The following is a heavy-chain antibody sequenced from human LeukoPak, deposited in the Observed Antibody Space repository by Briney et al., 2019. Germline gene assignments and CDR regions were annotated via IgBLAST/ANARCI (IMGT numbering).Heavy chain of an antibody. V-gene: IGHV3-30*18. CDR1: GFTFSSYG. Sequence: GKSLRLSCAASGFTFSSYGMHWVRQAPGKGLEWVTVVSHDGSNKYYADSVKGRFTISRDNSKNTLHLQMNSLRAEDTAVYYCAKHYSSSWYYFDYWGQGTLVIVSS. CDR3: AKHYSSSWYYFDY. J-gene: IGHJ4*02. D-gene: IGHD6-13*01. CDR2: VSHDGSNK.